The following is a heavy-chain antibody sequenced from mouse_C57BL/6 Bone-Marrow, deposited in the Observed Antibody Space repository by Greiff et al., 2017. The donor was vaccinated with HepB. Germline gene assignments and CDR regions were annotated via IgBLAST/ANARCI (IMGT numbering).Heavy chain of an antibody. Sequence: VQLKESGAELVRPGASVKLSCTASGFNIKDDYMHGVKQRTEQGLEWIGWIDPENGDTEYASKFQGKATITADTSSNTAYLQLSSLTSEDTAVYYCTHYGSSFDYWGQGTTLTVSS. CDR3: THYGSSFDY. D-gene: IGHD1-1*01. CDR2: IDPENGDT. J-gene: IGHJ2*01. V-gene: IGHV14-4*01. CDR1: GFNIKDDY.